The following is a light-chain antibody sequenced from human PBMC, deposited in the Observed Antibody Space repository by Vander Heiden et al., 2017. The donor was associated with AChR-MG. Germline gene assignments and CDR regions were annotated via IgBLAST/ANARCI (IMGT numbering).Light chain of an antibody. CDR2: GAF. Sequence: EIVMTQSPATLSVSPGERATLSCRASQTISTNLAWYQQKPGQALRLLIYGAFTRATGVPARFSGSGSGTEFTLTISSLQSEDLAIYYCQQYKSWPRTFGQRTKLEIK. CDR3: QQYKSWPRT. CDR1: QTISTN. V-gene: IGKV3-15*01. J-gene: IGKJ2*01.